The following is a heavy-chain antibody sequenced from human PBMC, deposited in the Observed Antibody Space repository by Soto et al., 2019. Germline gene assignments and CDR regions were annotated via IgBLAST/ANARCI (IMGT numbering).Heavy chain of an antibody. V-gene: IGHV1-18*01. J-gene: IGHJ4*02. Sequence: ASVKVSCKASGYTFISDGISWVRQAPGQGLEWMGWISAYNGNTNYAQKLQGRVTMTTDTSTSTAYMELRSLRSDDTAVYYCAREDRRGFGEWPDYWGQGTLVTVSS. CDR1: GYTFISDG. CDR2: ISAYNGNT. D-gene: IGHD3-10*01. CDR3: AREDRRGFGEWPDY.